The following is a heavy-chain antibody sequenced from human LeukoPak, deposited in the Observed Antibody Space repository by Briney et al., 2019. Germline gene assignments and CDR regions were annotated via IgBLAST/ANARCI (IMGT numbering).Heavy chain of an antibody. D-gene: IGHD6-19*01. V-gene: IGHV4-4*07. Sequence: SETLSLTCTVSGGSISSYYWSWIRQPAGKGLEWIGHIYTSGSTNYNPSLKSRVTMSVDTSKNQFSLKLSSVTAADTAVYFCARVRSNWYLGAVAGTVNGAYYMDVWGKGTTVTISS. CDR2: IYTSGST. CDR1: GGSISSYY. J-gene: IGHJ6*03. CDR3: ARVRSNWYLGAVAGTVNGAYYMDV.